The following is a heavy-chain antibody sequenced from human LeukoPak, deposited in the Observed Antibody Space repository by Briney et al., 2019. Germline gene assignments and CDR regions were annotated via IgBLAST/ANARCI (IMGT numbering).Heavy chain of an antibody. CDR1: GGSISSGSYY. Sequence: PSQTLSLTCTVSGGSISSGSYYWSWIRQPAGKGLEWIGRIYTSGSTNYNPSLKSRVTISVDTSKNQFSVKLSSVTAADTAVYYCARTYGSGLHFDYWGQGTLVTVSS. CDR2: IYTSGST. V-gene: IGHV4-61*02. D-gene: IGHD3-10*01. J-gene: IGHJ4*02. CDR3: ARTYGSGLHFDY.